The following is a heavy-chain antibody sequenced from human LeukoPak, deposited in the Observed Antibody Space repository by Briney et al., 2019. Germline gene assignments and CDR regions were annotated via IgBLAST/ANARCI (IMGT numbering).Heavy chain of an antibody. J-gene: IGHJ4*02. Sequence: GGSLRLSCAASGFTFSSYAMSWVRQAPGKGLEWVSAISGSGGSTYYADSVKGRFTISRDNSKNTLYLQMNSLRAEDTAVYYCATETYYYDSSGYLPYWGQGTLVTVSS. CDR2: ISGSGGST. CDR3: ATETYYYDSSGYLPY. V-gene: IGHV3-23*01. CDR1: GFTFSSYA. D-gene: IGHD3-22*01.